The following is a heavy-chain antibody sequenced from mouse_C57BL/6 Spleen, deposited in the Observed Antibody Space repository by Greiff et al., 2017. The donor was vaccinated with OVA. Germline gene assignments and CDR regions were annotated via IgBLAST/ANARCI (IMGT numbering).Heavy chain of an antibody. CDR2: INPNNGGT. Sequence: VQLQQSGPELVKPGASVKISCKASGYTFTDYYMNWVKQSHGKSLEWIGDINPNNGGTSYNQKFKGKATLTVDKSSSTAYMELRSLTSEDSAVYYCASTVSYAMDYWGQGTSVTVSS. V-gene: IGHV1-26*01. CDR1: GYTFTDYY. D-gene: IGHD1-1*01. J-gene: IGHJ4*01. CDR3: ASTVSYAMDY.